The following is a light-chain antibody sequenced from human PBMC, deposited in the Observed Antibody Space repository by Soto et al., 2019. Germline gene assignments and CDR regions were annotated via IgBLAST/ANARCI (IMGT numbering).Light chain of an antibody. CDR3: QHGYVAPYS. J-gene: IGKJ2*03. CDR2: HAS. CDR1: QTISSW. V-gene: IGKV1-5*01. Sequence: DIQMTQSPSTLPASVGDRVTITCRASQTISSWLAWYQQKPGKAPQLLIYHASTLHSGVPSRFTGSGSETDFTLTIGSLQPEDFATYYCQHGYVAPYSFGQGTKVDIK.